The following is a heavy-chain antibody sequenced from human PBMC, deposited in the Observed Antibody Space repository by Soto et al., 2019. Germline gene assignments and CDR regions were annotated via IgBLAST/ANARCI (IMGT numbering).Heavy chain of an antibody. CDR3: ARGLASDYGDYYGMDV. Sequence: PGGSLRLSCAASGFTFSDHYMDWVRQAPGKGLEWVGRTRNKANSYTTEYAASVKGRFTIPRDDSKNSLYLQMNSLKTEDTAVYYCARGLASDYGDYYGMDVWGQGTTVTVSS. CDR2: TRNKANSYTT. V-gene: IGHV3-72*01. J-gene: IGHJ6*02. CDR1: GFTFSDHY. D-gene: IGHD4-17*01.